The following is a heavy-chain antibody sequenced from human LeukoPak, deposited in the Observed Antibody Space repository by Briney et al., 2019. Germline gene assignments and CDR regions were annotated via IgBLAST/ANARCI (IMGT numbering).Heavy chain of an antibody. V-gene: IGHV3-74*01. J-gene: IGHJ4*02. Sequence: GGSLGLSCAASGFTFTNHWMHWVRQAPGMGLVWVSRLPPDELDIIYADSVKGRLTVSRDNSKHTVYLQINNLRAEDTAVYYCVGTIASRGSEYWGQGALVTVSS. CDR2: LPPDELDI. CDR3: VGTIASRGSEY. CDR1: GFTFTNHW. D-gene: IGHD6-6*01.